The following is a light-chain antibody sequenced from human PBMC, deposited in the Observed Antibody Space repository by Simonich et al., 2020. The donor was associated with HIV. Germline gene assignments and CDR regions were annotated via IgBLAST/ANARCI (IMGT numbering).Light chain of an antibody. CDR3: QHYNNWPPWT. J-gene: IGKJ1*01. CDR1: QSFSCN. CDR2: GAS. V-gene: IGKV3-15*01. Sequence: EIVMTQSPATLSVSPGERATLSCRASQSFSCNLAWYQQKPGQAPRLLIYGASTRATGIPARFSGSGSVTEFTLTINSLQSGDFAVYYCQHYNNWPPWTFGQGTKVEIK.